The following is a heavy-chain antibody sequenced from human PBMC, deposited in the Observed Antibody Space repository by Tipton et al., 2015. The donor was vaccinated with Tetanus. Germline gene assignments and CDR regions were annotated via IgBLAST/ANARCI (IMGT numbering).Heavy chain of an antibody. CDR2: ISYSGST. Sequence: TLSLTCTVSGGSVRSGDYQWNWIRRPPGKGLERLAYISYSGSTNSNYALKSRITISRDTSKNQISLKLTSVTAADTAVYYCARANYNFPKKGPFDSWGQGTLVIVSS. V-gene: IGHV4-61*08. D-gene: IGHD3-3*01. J-gene: IGHJ4*02. CDR3: ARANYNFPKKGPFDS. CDR1: GGSVRSGDYQ.